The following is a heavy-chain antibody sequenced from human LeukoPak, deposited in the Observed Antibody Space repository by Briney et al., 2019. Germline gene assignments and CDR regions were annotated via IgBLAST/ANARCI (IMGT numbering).Heavy chain of an antibody. CDR2: TYYRSRWLN. V-gene: IGHV6-1*01. D-gene: IGHD6-13*01. CDR1: GDSVSSHDAA. Sequence: SQTLSLTCAISGDSVSSHDAAWNWIRRSPSRGLEWLGRTYYRSRWLNDYAVSVKSRITINPDTSKNQFSLQLTSVTPEDTAVYYCARQGYSSSSGYGPWGQGTLVTVSS. CDR3: ARQGYSSSSGYGP. J-gene: IGHJ5*02.